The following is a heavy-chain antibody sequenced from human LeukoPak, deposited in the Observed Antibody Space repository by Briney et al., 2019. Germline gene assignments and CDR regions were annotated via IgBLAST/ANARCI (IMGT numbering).Heavy chain of an antibody. D-gene: IGHD6-13*01. V-gene: IGHV1-69*06. CDR2: IIPIFGTA. J-gene: IGHJ3*02. Sequence: SVKVSCKASGGTFSSYAISWVRQAPGQGLEWMGGIIPIFGTANYAQKFQGRVTITADKSTSTAYMELSSLRSEDTAVYYCARGLDGGYSSSGSEGDAFDIWGQGTMVTVSS. CDR3: ARGLDGGYSSSGSEGDAFDI. CDR1: GGTFSSYA.